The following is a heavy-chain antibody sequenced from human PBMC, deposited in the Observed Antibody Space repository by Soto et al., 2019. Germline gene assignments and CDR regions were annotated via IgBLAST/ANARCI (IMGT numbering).Heavy chain of an antibody. J-gene: IGHJ6*02. CDR1: GGTFSSYA. CDR2: IIPIFGTA. V-gene: IGHV1-69*06. Sequence: SVKVSCKASGGTFSSYAISWVRQAPGQGLEWMGGIIPIFGTANYAQKFQGRVTITADKSTSTAYMELSSLRSEDTAVYYCARESPGAVASLGGMDVWGQGTTVTVSS. CDR3: ARESPGAVASLGGMDV. D-gene: IGHD6-19*01.